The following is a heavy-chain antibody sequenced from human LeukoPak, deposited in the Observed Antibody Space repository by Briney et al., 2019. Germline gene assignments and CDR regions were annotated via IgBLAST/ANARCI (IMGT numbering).Heavy chain of an antibody. J-gene: IGHJ3*02. CDR3: ARHGSLAFGFDI. D-gene: IGHD3-10*01. V-gene: IGHV4-59*08. Sequence: SETLSLTCTVSGGSISRYYWSWIRQPPGKGLEWIGYTYYSGSTNYNPSLKSRVTISADMSKNQFSLKLSSVAAADTAVYYCARHGSLAFGFDIWGQGTMVTVSS. CDR2: TYYSGST. CDR1: GGSISRYY.